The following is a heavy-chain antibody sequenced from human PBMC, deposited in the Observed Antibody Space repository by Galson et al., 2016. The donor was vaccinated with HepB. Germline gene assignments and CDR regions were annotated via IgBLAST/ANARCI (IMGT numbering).Heavy chain of an antibody. CDR2: ISSSSSYT. CDR1: GFTFSDYY. D-gene: IGHD4-23*01. CDR3: ARAQTTVVTYIDN. Sequence: SLRLSCAASGFTFSDYYMNWIRQAPGKGLEWVSYISSSSSYTNYVESVKGRFTISRDNAKNSLYLQMNSLRAEDTAVYYCARAQTTVVTYIDNWGQGTLVTVSS. V-gene: IGHV3-11*06. J-gene: IGHJ4*02.